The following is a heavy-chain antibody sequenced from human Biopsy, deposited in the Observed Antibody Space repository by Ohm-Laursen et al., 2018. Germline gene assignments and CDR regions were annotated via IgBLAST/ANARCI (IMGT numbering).Heavy chain of an antibody. CDR3: ARLSTLFGVADFTDD. J-gene: IGHJ4*02. CDR1: GASVRSHF. V-gene: IGHV4-59*08. Sequence: GTLSLTCTLSGASVRSHFLTWIRQPPGKGLQWIGSISNSGTTKSSPSLKSRVNISLHTSKNQLSLKLTSVTAADTAVYYCARLSTLFGVADFTDDRGQGTLVTVSS. CDR2: ISNSGTT. D-gene: IGHD3-3*01.